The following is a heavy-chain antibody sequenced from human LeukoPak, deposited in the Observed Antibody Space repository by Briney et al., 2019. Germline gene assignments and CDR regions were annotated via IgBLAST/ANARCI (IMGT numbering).Heavy chain of an antibody. CDR2: IYYSGST. V-gene: IGHV4-59*01. J-gene: IGHJ3*02. CDR3: ARDCTNGVCYSGAFDI. D-gene: IGHD2-8*01. Sequence: PSETLSLTCTVSGGSISSYYWSWIRQPPGKGLEWIGYIYYSGSTNYNPSLKSRVTISVDTSKNQFSLKLSSVTAADTAVYYCARDCTNGVCYSGAFDIWGQGTMVTVSS. CDR1: GGSISSYY.